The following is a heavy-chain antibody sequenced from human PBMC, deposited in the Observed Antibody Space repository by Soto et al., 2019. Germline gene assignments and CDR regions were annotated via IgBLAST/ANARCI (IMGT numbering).Heavy chain of an antibody. CDR1: EVTFNSYA. Sequence: SVKVSCKASEVTFNSYAINWVRQAPGQGLEWVGGIIPMFGTPKYAQKFQGRVTITADESTSTVYMEMTSLTSEDTAVYYCAAIKSSNYFKWFDPWGPGTVVTVSS. D-gene: IGHD4-4*01. J-gene: IGHJ5*02. CDR3: AAIKSSNYFKWFDP. CDR2: IIPMFGTP. V-gene: IGHV1-69*13.